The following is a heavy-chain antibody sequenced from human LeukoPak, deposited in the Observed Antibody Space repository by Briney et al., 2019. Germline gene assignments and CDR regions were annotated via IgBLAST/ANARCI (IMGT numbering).Heavy chain of an antibody. CDR1: GYSFSSLW. J-gene: IGHJ5*02. CDR2: IYPDDSDT. D-gene: IGHD3-10*01. V-gene: IGHV5-51*01. CDR3: VRQRGASGTINWLDP. Sequence: GESLKISCETSGYSFSSLWIGWVRQIPGTGLEWVGAIYPDDSDTRYSPSLQGHVAISADKSVRTAYLQWSSLKASDTAMYYCVRQRGASGTINWLDPWGQGTLVTVSS.